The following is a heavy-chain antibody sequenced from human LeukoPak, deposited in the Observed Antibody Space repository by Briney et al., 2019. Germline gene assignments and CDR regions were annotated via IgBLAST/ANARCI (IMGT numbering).Heavy chain of an antibody. Sequence: ASVKVSCKASGYTFTSYGISWVRQAPGQGPEWMGWISAYNGNTNYAQKLQGRVTMTTDTSTSTAYMELRSLRSDDTAVYYCARDEDGYYYDSSGYYSVYWGQGTLVTVSS. D-gene: IGHD3-22*01. CDR2: ISAYNGNT. J-gene: IGHJ4*02. CDR1: GYTFTSYG. CDR3: ARDEDGYYYDSSGYYSVY. V-gene: IGHV1-18*01.